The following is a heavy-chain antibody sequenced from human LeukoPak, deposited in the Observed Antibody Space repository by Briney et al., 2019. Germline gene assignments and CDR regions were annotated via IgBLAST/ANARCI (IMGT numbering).Heavy chain of an antibody. Sequence: AGGSLRLSCAASGFTFSSYSMNWVRQAPGKGLEWVSSISSSSSYIYYADSVKGRFTISRDNAKNSLYLQMNSLRAEDTAVYYCARGLEYSSSPFEYWGQGTLVTVSS. D-gene: IGHD6-6*01. J-gene: IGHJ4*02. CDR1: GFTFSSYS. V-gene: IGHV3-21*01. CDR3: ARGLEYSSSPFEY. CDR2: ISSSSSYI.